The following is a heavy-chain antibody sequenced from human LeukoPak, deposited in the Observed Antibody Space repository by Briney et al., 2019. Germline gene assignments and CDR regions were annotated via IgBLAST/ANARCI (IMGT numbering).Heavy chain of an antibody. Sequence: SETLSLTCTVSGGSISSYFWSWIRQPPGKGLEWIGYIYYSGSTDYNPSLRSRVTISVDTSKNQFSLRLSSVTAADTAVYYYGGDKSTSSSVEYWGQGTLVTVSS. CDR1: GGSISSYF. CDR3: GGDKSTSSSVEY. V-gene: IGHV4-59*08. D-gene: IGHD2-2*01. J-gene: IGHJ4*02. CDR2: IYYSGST.